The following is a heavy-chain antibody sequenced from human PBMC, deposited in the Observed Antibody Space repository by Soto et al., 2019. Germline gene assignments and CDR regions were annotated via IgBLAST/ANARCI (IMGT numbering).Heavy chain of an antibody. D-gene: IGHD6-13*01. V-gene: IGHV3-7*01. CDR1: GFTFSSYW. J-gene: IGHJ4*02. Sequence: GGSLRLSCAASGFTFSSYWMSWVRQAPGKGLEWVANIKQDGSEKYYVDSVKGRFTISRDNAKNSLYLQMNSLRAEDTAVYYCARVAATYSSSWDYWGQGTQVTVSS. CDR2: IKQDGSEK. CDR3: ARVAATYSSSWDY.